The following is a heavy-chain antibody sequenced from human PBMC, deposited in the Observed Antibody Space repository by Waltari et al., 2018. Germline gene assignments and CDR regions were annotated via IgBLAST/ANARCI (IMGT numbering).Heavy chain of an antibody. J-gene: IGHJ4*02. CDR3: ARPGKLWSYFDY. CDR1: GGSFSGYY. Sequence: QVQLQQWGAGLLKPSETLSLTCAVYGGSFSGYYWSWIRQPPGKGLEWIGEINQSGSTNYTPSLKSRVTISVDTSKNQFSLKLSSVTAADTAVYYCARPGKLWSYFDYWGQGTLVTVSS. D-gene: IGHD3-10*01. V-gene: IGHV4-34*01. CDR2: INQSGST.